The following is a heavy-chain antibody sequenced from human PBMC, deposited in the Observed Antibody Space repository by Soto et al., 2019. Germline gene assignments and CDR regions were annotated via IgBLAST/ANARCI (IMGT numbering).Heavy chain of an antibody. V-gene: IGHV4-39*01. CDR2: IYYSGST. D-gene: IGHD3-10*01. CDR1: GGSISSSSYY. J-gene: IGHJ4*02. CDR3: ARRRYYYGSGSYYFDY. Sequence: LSLTCTVSGGSISSSSYYWGWIRQPPGKGLEWIGSIYYSGSTYYNPSLKSRVTISVDTSKNQFSLKLSSVTAADTAVYYCARRRYYYGSGSYYFDYWGQGTLVTVSS.